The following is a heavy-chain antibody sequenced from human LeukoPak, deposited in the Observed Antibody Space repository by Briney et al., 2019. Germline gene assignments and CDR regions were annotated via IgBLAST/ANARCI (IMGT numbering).Heavy chain of an antibody. CDR1: GFTFSSYA. J-gene: IGHJ4*02. CDR3: AKGGKWDVTPFDY. Sequence: GSLRLSCAASGFTFSSYAMSWVRQAPGKGLEWVSGISGSGGNTYYADSVKGRFTISRDNSKNTLYLQVNSLRAEDTAVYYCAKGGKWDVTPFDYWGQGTLVTVSS. V-gene: IGHV3-23*01. D-gene: IGHD1-26*01. CDR2: ISGSGGNT.